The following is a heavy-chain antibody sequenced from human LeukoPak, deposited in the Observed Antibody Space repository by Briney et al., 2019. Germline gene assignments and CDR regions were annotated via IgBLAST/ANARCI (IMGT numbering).Heavy chain of an antibody. J-gene: IGHJ4*02. Sequence: GGSLRLSCAASGFTFSSYSMNWVRQGPGKGLEWVSSISSSSSYIYYADSVKGRFTISRDNAKNSLYLKMNSLRAEDTAVYYCARALPRDWVLEGKADYWGQGTLVTVSS. D-gene: IGHD3-9*01. CDR2: ISSSSSYI. CDR3: ARALPRDWVLEGKADY. CDR1: GFTFSSYS. V-gene: IGHV3-21*01.